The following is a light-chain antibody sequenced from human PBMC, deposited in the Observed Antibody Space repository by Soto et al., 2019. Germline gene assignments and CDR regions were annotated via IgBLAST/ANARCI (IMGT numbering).Light chain of an antibody. CDR2: GSS. J-gene: IGKJ4*01. Sequence: EIVMTQSPATLSVSPGERATLSCRASQSIGNDLAWNQQKPGRSPRLLIYGSSTRATDVPVRFSGSGSGTEFTLTISSLQSQDFAVYYCQQSRNWPLTFGGGTKVEIE. V-gene: IGKV3-15*01. CDR1: QSIGND. CDR3: QQSRNWPLT.